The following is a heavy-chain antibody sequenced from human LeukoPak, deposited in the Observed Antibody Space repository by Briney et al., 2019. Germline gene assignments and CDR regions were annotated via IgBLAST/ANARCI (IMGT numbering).Heavy chain of an antibody. J-gene: IGHJ4*02. Sequence: ASVKVSCKASGYTFTGYYMHWVRQAPGQGLEWMGRINPNSGGTNYAQKFQGRVTMTRDTSSSTAYMELSRLRSDGTAVYYCARVIFGDSNAIDYWGQGTLVTVSS. V-gene: IGHV1-2*06. CDR3: ARVIFGDSNAIDY. CDR1: GYTFTGYY. D-gene: IGHD3-3*01. CDR2: INPNSGGT.